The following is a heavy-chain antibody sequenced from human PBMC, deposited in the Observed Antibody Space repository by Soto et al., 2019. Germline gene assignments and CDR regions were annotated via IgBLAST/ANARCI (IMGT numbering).Heavy chain of an antibody. CDR2: INAGNGNT. V-gene: IGHV1-3*01. CDR1: GYTFTSYA. J-gene: IGHJ4*02. D-gene: IGHD2-15*01. CDR3: ARGPGGPDGPGDY. Sequence: QVQLVQSGAEVKKPGASVKVSCKASGYTFTSYAMHWVRQAPGQRLEWMGWINAGNGNTKYSQKFQGRVTITRDTSASTAYMEMSSLRSEDTAVYYCARGPGGPDGPGDYWGQGSLVTVSS.